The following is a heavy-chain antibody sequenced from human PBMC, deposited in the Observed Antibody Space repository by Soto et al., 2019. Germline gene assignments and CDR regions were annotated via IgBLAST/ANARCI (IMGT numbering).Heavy chain of an antibody. V-gene: IGHV2-5*01. CDR2: IYWNDDK. D-gene: IGHD6-19*01. Sequence: SGPTLVNPTQTLTPTCIFSGFSPRTSGVGVGWIRQPPGKALEWLGFIYWNDDKRYSPSLKSRLTITKDTSKNQVVLTMTNMDPVDTATYYCAKSGSSGWYGWFDPWGQGTLVTVSS. CDR1: GFSPRTSGVG. J-gene: IGHJ5*02. CDR3: AKSGSSGWYGWFDP.